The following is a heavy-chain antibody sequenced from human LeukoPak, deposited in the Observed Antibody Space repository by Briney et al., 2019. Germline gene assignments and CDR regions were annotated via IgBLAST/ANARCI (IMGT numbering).Heavy chain of an antibody. D-gene: IGHD1-1*01. CDR3: ARDRIGVDGTALNNWFDP. Sequence: ASVKVSCKASGYIFTRYGISWVRQAPGQGLEWMGWISGYNGNTHYAQNLQGRVTMTTDTSTSTAYMELRSLTSDDTAVYFCARDRIGVDGTALNNWFDPWGQGTLVTVSS. CDR1: GYIFTRYG. CDR2: ISGYNGNT. V-gene: IGHV1-18*01. J-gene: IGHJ5*02.